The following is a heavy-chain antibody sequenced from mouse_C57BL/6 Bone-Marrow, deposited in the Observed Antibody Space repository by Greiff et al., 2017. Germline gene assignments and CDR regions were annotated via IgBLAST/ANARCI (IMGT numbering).Heavy chain of an antibody. CDR3: ARKGITTVVGNLDD. Sequence: QVQLQQPGAELVKPGASVKLSCKASGYTFPSYWMQWVKQRPGQGLEWIGEIDPSDSYTNYNQKFKGKATLTVDTSSSTAYMEHSSLTSEDSAVYYCARKGITTVVGNLDDWGKGTTPPVSS. J-gene: IGHJ2*01. CDR2: IDPSDSYT. V-gene: IGHV1-50*01. CDR1: GYTFPSYW. D-gene: IGHD1-1*01.